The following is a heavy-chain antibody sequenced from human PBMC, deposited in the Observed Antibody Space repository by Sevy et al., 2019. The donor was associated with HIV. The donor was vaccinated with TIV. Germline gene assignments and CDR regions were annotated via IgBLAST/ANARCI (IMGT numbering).Heavy chain of an antibody. Sequence: GGSLRLSCAASRFTFSNYNMNWVRQAPGKGLEWVSSISSSSRYIYYSDSMKGRFTISRDNAKNALYLQMNSLRAEDTAVYYCARVVAYCSGGSCFAGYYYGMDVWGHGTTVTVSS. J-gene: IGHJ6*02. CDR2: ISSSSRYI. V-gene: IGHV3-21*01. CDR1: RFTFSNYN. D-gene: IGHD2-15*01. CDR3: ARVVAYCSGGSCFAGYYYGMDV.